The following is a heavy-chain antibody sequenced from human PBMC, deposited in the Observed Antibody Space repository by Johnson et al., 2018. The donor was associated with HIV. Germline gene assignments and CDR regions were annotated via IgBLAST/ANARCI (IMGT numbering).Heavy chain of an antibody. J-gene: IGHJ3*01. CDR2: IKEDRGEK. V-gene: IGHV3-7*01. CDR1: GFTFSKSY. CDR3: AKDLGERECEEWASDYYDFGRELPCQDPRGVVGTFDV. D-gene: IGHD3-3*01. Sequence: MQLVESGGGLVQPGRSLRLSCAASGFTFSKSYITWVRQAPGKGLEWMANIKEDRGEKYYVGSVKGRFTVSRDNAKNSLSLQVSSLTTEDTALYYCAKDLGERECEEWASDYYDFGRELPCQDPRGVVGTFDVWGQGTMVTVSS.